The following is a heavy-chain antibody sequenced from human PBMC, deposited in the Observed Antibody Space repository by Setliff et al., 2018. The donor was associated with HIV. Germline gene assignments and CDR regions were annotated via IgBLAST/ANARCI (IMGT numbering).Heavy chain of an antibody. Sequence: SETLSLTCTVSGGSISSGGYFWSWIRQLPGKGLEWIGYIYYSGSTYYNPSLKSRVTISVDTSKNQFSLSLKSVTAADTALYYCARATGPTFYFDSWGQGTLVTVSS. J-gene: IGHJ4*02. V-gene: IGHV4-31*03. CDR2: IYYSGST. CDR1: GGSISSGGYF. CDR3: ARATGPTFYFDS.